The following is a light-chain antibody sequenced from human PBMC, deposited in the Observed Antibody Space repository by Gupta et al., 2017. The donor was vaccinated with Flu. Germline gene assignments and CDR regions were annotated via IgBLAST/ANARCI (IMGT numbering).Light chain of an antibody. CDR3: QQYGCSPIT. CDR1: QSVSSSY. V-gene: IGKV3-20*01. J-gene: IGKJ5*01. Sequence: EIVLTQSPATLSLSPGERATLSCRASQSVSSSYLAWYQQKPGQAPRLLIYGASSRATGIPDRFSGSGSGTDFTLTISRLEPEDFAVYYCQQYGCSPITFGQGTRLEIK. CDR2: GAS.